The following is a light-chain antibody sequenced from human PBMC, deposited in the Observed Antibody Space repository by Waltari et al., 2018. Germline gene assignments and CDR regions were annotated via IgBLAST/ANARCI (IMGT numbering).Light chain of an antibody. Sequence: IVLTQSPATLSLSPGERATLSCRASQNISVYLAWYQQKPGQAPRLLIFDASNRATGIPARFSGSGFGTDFTLTSSSLEPEDFAVYYCQQRLTWPPLTFGQGTRLGIK. CDR3: QQRLTWPPLT. J-gene: IGKJ5*01. CDR1: QNISVY. CDR2: DAS. V-gene: IGKV3-11*01.